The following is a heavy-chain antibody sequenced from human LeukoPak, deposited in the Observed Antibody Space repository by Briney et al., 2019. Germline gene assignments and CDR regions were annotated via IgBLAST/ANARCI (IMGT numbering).Heavy chain of an antibody. CDR2: IYYSGST. CDR1: GGSISSSNW. V-gene: IGHV4-31*11. Sequence: SETLSLTCAVSGGSISSSNWWSWVRQHPGKGLEWIGYIYYSGSTYYNPSLKSRVTISVDTSKNQFSLKLSSVTAADTAVYYCARGDYSNSNFDYWGQGTLVTASS. J-gene: IGHJ4*02. D-gene: IGHD4-11*01. CDR3: ARGDYSNSNFDY.